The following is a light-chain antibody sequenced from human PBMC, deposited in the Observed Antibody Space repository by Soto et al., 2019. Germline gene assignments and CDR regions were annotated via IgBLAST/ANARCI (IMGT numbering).Light chain of an antibody. CDR2: EDN. CDR3: QSYDSSNHVV. CDR1: SGSIASNY. V-gene: IGLV6-57*02. Sequence: NFMLTQPHSVSESPGKTVTISCTCSSGSIASNYVQWYQQRPGSAPTTVIYEDNQRPSGVPDRFSGSIDSSSNSASLTISGLKTEDEADYYCQSYDSSNHVVFGGGTKLTVL. J-gene: IGLJ2*01.